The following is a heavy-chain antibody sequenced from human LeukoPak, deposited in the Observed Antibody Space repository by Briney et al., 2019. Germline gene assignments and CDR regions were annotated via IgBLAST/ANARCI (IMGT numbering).Heavy chain of an antibody. J-gene: IGHJ6*02. D-gene: IGHD3-10*01. Sequence: SETLSLTCTVSGGSISSYYWSWIRQPPGKGLEWIGYIYYSGSTSYNPSLKSRVTISVDTSKNQFSLKLSSVTAADTAVYYCARVRRYGSGTYGVYYYGMDVWGQGTTVTVSS. CDR3: ARVRRYGSGTYGVYYYGMDV. CDR2: IYYSGST. CDR1: GGSISSYY. V-gene: IGHV4-59*01.